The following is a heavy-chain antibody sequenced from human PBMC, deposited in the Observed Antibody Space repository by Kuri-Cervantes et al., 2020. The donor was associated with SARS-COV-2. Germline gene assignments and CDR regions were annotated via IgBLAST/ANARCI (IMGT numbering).Heavy chain of an antibody. CDR2: ISYDGSNK. V-gene: IGHV3-30-3*01. CDR3: ARAQEGEVLRYFDWLLACFDY. CDR1: GFTFSSYA. D-gene: IGHD3-9*01. Sequence: GESLKISCAASGFTFSSYAMHWVRQAPGKGLEWVAVISYDGSNKYYADSVKGRFTISRDNSKNTLYLQMNSLRAEDTAVYYCARAQEGEVLRYFDWLLACFDYWGQGTLVTVSS. J-gene: IGHJ4*02.